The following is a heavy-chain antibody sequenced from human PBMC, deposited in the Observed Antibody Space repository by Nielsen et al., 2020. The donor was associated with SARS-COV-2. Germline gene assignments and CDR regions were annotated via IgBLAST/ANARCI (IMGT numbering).Heavy chain of an antibody. CDR3: ARDPCSDGSCFPYFDS. CDR2: IYYSGST. D-gene: IGHD2-15*01. Sequence: SETLSLTCTVSGGSVSSGDYYWSWIRQSPGKGLEWIGYIYYSGSTYYNPSLSSRVTISVDTSKNQFSLKLSSVTAADTAVYYCARDPCSDGSCFPYFDSWGQGTLVTVSS. J-gene: IGHJ4*02. V-gene: IGHV4-30-4*01. CDR1: GGSVSSGDYY.